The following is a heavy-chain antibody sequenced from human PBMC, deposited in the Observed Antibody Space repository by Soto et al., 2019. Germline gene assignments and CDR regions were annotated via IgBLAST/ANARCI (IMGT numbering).Heavy chain of an antibody. CDR3: ARGEDAFFYYDFGV. CDR2: IYDTGISGYTPST. Sequence: SETLSLTCTVSGGSITSSYWSWIRRPPGKGLEWIAYIYDTGISGYTPSTSYNPSLKSRVTMSVDTSKSQFSLKLTTVTAADTAVYYCARGEDAFFYYDFGVWGQGTTVTVSS. V-gene: IGHV4-59*01. J-gene: IGHJ6*02. CDR1: GGSITSSY.